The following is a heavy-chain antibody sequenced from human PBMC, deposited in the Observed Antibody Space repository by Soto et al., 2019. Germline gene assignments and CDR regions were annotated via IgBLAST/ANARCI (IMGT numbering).Heavy chain of an antibody. V-gene: IGHV3-30-3*01. D-gene: IGHD6-19*01. CDR1: GFIFGSYA. Sequence: HVQLVESGGGVVQPGRSLRFSCAASGFIFGSYAMHWVRQAPGKGLEWVAVITYDGSNQYYADSVKGRFTISRDNSRNTLDLQMNRLRVDDTAVYYCAWGYSITYVRCPYSRGCDWFDLWVQGAAVTVSS. J-gene: IGHJ5*02. CDR3: AWGYSITYVRCPYSRGCDWFDL. CDR2: ITYDGSNQ.